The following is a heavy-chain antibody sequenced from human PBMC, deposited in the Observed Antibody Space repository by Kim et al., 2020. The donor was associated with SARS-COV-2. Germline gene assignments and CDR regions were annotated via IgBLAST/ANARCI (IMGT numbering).Heavy chain of an antibody. Sequence: GGSLRLSCVASGFTFSDFDMSWVRQGPGKGLEWVSSISSSVRRTYYADSVKGRFTISRDNSKNTLFLQMSSLGAEDTAIYYCAKGPAGAKWFDPWGQGTL. CDR2: ISSSVRRT. V-gene: IGHV3-23*01. J-gene: IGHJ5*02. CDR1: GFTFSDFD. D-gene: IGHD2-2*01. CDR3: AKGPAGAKWFDP.